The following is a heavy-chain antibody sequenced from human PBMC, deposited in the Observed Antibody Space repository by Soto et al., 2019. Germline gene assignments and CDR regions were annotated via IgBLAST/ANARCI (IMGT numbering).Heavy chain of an antibody. CDR3: ATLLGFSSGGSWYSHVADY. D-gene: IGHD2-8*02. CDR2: IDGGGTT. Sequence: EVHLWESGGDLVQPGGSLRVSCVGSGYTFSSRAMSWVRQAPGKGLEWVSDIDGGGTTDYADSVKGRFTISRDNSQDTLYLQMNSLRAEETAVYYCATLLGFSSGGSWYSHVADYWGQGTLVTVSS. J-gene: IGHJ4*02. V-gene: IGHV3-23*01. CDR1: GYTFSSRA.